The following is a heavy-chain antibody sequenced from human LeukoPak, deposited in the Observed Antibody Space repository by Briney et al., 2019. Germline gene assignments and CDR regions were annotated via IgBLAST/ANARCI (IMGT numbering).Heavy chain of an antibody. J-gene: IGHJ2*01. V-gene: IGHV1-18*01. D-gene: IGHD3-10*01. Sequence: ASVKVFCKASGYTFTSYGISWVRQAPGQGLEWMGWISAYNGNTNYAQKLQGRVTMTTDTSTSTAYMELRSLRSDDTAVYYCARLLYYYGSGTDWYFDLWGRGTLVTVSS. CDR2: ISAYNGNT. CDR1: GYTFTSYG. CDR3: ARLLYYYGSGTDWYFDL.